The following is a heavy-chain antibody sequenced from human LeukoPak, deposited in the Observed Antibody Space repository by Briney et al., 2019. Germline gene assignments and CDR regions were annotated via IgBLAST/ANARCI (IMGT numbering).Heavy chain of an antibody. J-gene: IGHJ4*02. CDR2: IYYSGST. D-gene: IGHD6-19*01. Sequence: SETLPLTCTVSGGSISSHYWSWIRQPPGKGLEWIGYIYYSGSTNYNPSLKGRVTISVDTSKNQFSLKLSSVTAADTAVYYCARIGAVAAFDYWGQGTLVTVSS. CDR3: ARIGAVAAFDY. CDR1: GGSISSHY. V-gene: IGHV4-59*11.